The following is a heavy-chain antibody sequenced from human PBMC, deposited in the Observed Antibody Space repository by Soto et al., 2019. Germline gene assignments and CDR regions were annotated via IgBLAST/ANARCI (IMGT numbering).Heavy chain of an antibody. CDR2: IYYSGST. J-gene: IGHJ4*02. Sequence: PSETLSLTCTVSGGSISSSSYYWGWIRQPPGKGLEWIGSIYYSGSTYYNPSLKSRVTISVDTSKNQFSLKLSSVTAADTAVYYCARLGPPYSSGSVDYWGQGALVTVSS. CDR1: GGSISSSSYY. CDR3: ARLGPPYSSGSVDY. D-gene: IGHD6-19*01. V-gene: IGHV4-39*01.